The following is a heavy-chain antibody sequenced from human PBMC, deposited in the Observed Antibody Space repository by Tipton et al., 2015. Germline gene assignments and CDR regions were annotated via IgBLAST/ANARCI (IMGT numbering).Heavy chain of an antibody. CDR1: GGSIVSSTYY. D-gene: IGHD2-15*01. CDR2: IYYSGTT. CDR3: VRLPLVGGSCDDAFDT. V-gene: IGHV4-39*01. Sequence: TLSLTCTVSGGSIVSSTYYWGWIRQPPGKGLEWIGSIYYSGTTYFNPSLKSRVTISVDTSRNQFYLRLTAMTAADTAIYYCVRLPLVGGSCDDAFDTWGQGTMVTVSS. J-gene: IGHJ3*02.